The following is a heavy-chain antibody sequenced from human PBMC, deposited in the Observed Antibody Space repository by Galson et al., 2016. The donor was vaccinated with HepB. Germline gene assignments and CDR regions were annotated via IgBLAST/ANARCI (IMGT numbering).Heavy chain of an antibody. CDR1: GYMFSPSS. Sequence: SVKVSCKASGYMFSPSSITWVRQAPGQGLEWMGWISAYNGHTIYAQKFQGRVTMTTETSTSTAYMELRSLRSDDTAAYYCARKFYYDRAGHFDLWGRGALVTVSS. CDR2: ISAYNGHT. CDR3: ARKFYYDRAGHFDL. D-gene: IGHD3-22*01. V-gene: IGHV1-18*01. J-gene: IGHJ2*01.